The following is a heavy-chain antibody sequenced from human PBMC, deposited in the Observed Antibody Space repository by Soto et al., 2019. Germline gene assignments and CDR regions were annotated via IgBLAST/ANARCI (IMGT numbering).Heavy chain of an antibody. CDR1: GFTFGTYA. Sequence: GGSLRLSWSASGFTFGTYAMNWVREARGEGLEWVSTITDVGDPTYYADSVKGRFTISRDNSKNTLFLQMNSLRAEDTARYYCAKDRDIAYHLEGGFYYSGMDVWGQGTTVTVSS. J-gene: IGHJ6*02. CDR2: ITDVGDPT. V-gene: IGHV3-23*01. CDR3: AKDRDIAYHLEGGFYYSGMDV. D-gene: IGHD5-12*01.